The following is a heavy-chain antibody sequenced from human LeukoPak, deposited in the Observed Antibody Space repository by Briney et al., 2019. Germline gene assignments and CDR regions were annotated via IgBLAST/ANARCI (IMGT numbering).Heavy chain of an antibody. Sequence: PGGSLRLSCAASGFTFSSYGMHWVRQAPGKGLEWVAVISYDGSNKYYADSVKGRFTISRDNSKNTLYLQMNSLRAEDTAVYYWAKASLGLWLPLYYFDYWGQGTLVTVSS. V-gene: IGHV3-30*18. D-gene: IGHD5-12*01. CDR2: ISYDGSNK. CDR3: AKASLGLWLPLYYFDY. J-gene: IGHJ4*02. CDR1: GFTFSSYG.